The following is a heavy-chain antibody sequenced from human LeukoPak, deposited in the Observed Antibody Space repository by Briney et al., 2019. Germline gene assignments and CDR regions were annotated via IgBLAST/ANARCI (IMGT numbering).Heavy chain of an antibody. CDR1: GYTFTIYG. Sequence: ASVKVSCTASGYTFTIYGISWVRQAPGQGLEWMGWISAYNGNTNYAQKLQGRVTMTTDTSTSTAYMELRSLRSDDTAVYYCARDRGPALGYCSGGSCYSQYWYFDLWGRGTLVTVSS. CDR3: ARDRGPALGYCSGGSCYSQYWYFDL. J-gene: IGHJ2*01. D-gene: IGHD2-15*01. CDR2: ISAYNGNT. V-gene: IGHV1-18*01.